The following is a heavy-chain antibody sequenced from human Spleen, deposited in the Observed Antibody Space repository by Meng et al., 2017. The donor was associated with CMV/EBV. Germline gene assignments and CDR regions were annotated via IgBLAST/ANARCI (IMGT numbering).Heavy chain of an antibody. Sequence: QGQLQSGGEGLLKPSETLSLTCACNGGSFSGYYWSWIRQPPGKGLEWIGEINHSGSTNYNPSLKSRVTISVDTSKNQFSLKLSSVTAADTAVYYCARGKRVGAYFDYWGQGTLVTVSS. J-gene: IGHJ4*02. V-gene: IGHV4-34*01. D-gene: IGHD1-26*01. CDR1: GGSFSGYY. CDR3: ARGKRVGAYFDY. CDR2: INHSGST.